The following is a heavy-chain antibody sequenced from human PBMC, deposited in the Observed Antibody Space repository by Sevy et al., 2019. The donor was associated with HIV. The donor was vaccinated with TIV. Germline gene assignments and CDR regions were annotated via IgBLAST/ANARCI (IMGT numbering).Heavy chain of an antibody. CDR3: ARMGDYFDTSGSHPLKY. CDR1: GYTFTGYY. J-gene: IGHJ4*02. CDR2: INPGTGGT. Sequence: ASVKVSCKASGYTFTGYYVHWLRQAPGQGLEWMGWINPGTGGTYFARRFQDRVTLTTGKSITTAYMELGGLSFDDTAVYYCARMGDYFDTSGSHPLKYWGQGTLVTVSS. V-gene: IGHV1-2*02. D-gene: IGHD3-22*01.